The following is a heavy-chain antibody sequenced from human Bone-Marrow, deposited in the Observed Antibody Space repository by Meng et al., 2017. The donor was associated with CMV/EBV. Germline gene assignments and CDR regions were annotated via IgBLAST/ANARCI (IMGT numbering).Heavy chain of an antibody. CDR3: ARTRVVPAAMEFDY. J-gene: IGHJ4*02. CDR1: GFTFSTFE. D-gene: IGHD2-2*01. CDR2: IYPGGSKT. V-gene: IGHV5-51*01. Sequence: GGSLRLSCEASGFTFSTFEIAWVRQMPGKGLEWMGLIYPGGSKTRYSPSFQGQVTISADKSISTAYLQWSSLKASDTAMYYCARTRVVPAAMEFDYWGQGTLVTVSS.